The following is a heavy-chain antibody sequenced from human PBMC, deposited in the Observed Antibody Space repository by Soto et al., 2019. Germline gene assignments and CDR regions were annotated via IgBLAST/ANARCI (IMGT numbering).Heavy chain of an antibody. J-gene: IGHJ4*02. V-gene: IGHV1-8*01. Sequence: ASVKVSCKASGYTFTSYDINWVRQATGQGLEWMGWMNPNSGNTGYAQKFQGRVTMTRNTSISTAYMELSSLRSEDTAVYYCASSFAVAAAGLIHDYWGQGTLVTVSS. CDR2: MNPNSGNT. D-gene: IGHD6-13*01. CDR3: ASSFAVAAAGLIHDY. CDR1: GYTFTSYD.